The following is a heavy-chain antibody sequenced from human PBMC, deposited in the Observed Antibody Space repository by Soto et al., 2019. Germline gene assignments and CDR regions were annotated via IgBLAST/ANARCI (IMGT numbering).Heavy chain of an antibody. CDR1: GDSVSSNSVA. CDR3: ASDRYCPNGGCYFGIDV. D-gene: IGHD2-8*01. V-gene: IGHV6-1*01. J-gene: IGHJ6*02. CDR2: TYYRSKWFD. Sequence: PSQTLSLTCAISGDSVSSNSVAWNWIRQSPSRGLEWLGRTYYRSKWFDDYAISVKSRITIKVDTSKNQISLQLNSVTPEDTAVYYCASDRYCPNGGCYFGIDVWGQGTTVTVSS.